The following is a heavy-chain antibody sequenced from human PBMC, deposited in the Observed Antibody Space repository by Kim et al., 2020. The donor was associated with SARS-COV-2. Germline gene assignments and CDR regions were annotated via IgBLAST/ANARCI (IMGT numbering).Heavy chain of an antibody. J-gene: IGHJ4*02. CDR2: IYYSGST. CDR3: AREHYSSSSLDF. D-gene: IGHD6-6*01. Sequence: SKTLSLTCTVSGGSVSSGSYYWSWIRQPPGKGLEWIGYIYYSGSTNYNPSVKSRVTISVDTSKNQFSLKLSSVTAADTAVYYCAREHYSSSSLDFWGQGTLVTVSS. V-gene: IGHV4-61*01. CDR1: GGSVSSGSYY.